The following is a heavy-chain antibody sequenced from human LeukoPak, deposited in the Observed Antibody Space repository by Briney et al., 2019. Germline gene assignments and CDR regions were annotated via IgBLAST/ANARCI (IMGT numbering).Heavy chain of an antibody. CDR1: GFTFSSYW. J-gene: IGHJ6*02. CDR2: IKRDGSEK. V-gene: IGHV3-7*01. Sequence: PGGSLRLSCAASGFTFSSYWMTWVRQAPGKGLEWVANIKRDGSEKHYADSVKGRFTISRDNAKNSLFLQMNSLRGEDTAVYYCATATSWSYYYGINVWGQGTTVTVSS. D-gene: IGHD2-15*01. CDR3: ATATSWSYYYGINV.